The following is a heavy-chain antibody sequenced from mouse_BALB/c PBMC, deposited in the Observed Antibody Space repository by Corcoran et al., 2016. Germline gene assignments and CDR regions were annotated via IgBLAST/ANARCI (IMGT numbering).Heavy chain of an antibody. V-gene: IGHV1-62-2*01. CDR1: GYTFTEYV. Sequence: VQLQQSGAELVKPGASVKLSCKASGYTFTEYVIQWVKQRSGQGLEWIGWFYPRSNTIKYNEKFKDKATLTADKSSSTVYMELSRLTSADSAVYFCARHAFSRSGWFAYWGQGTLVTVSA. J-gene: IGHJ3*01. CDR3: ARHAFSRSGWFAY. D-gene: IGHD2-14*01. CDR2: FYPRSNTI.